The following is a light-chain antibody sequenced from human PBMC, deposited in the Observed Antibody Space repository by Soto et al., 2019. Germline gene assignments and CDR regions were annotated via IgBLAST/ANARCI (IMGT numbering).Light chain of an antibody. CDR2: DVS. V-gene: IGLV2-11*01. CDR1: STDVGGYNY. Sequence: QSALTQPRSVSGSPGQSVTISCTGTSTDVGGYNYVSWYQQNPGKVPNLMLYDVSKRPSGVPDRFSGSKSGNTASLTISGLQAEDEADYYCCSYAGRDTLYVFGSGTKVTVL. CDR3: CSYAGRDTLYV. J-gene: IGLJ1*01.